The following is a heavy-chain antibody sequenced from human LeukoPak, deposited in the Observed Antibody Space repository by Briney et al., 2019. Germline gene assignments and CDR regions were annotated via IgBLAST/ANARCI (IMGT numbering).Heavy chain of an antibody. J-gene: IGHJ4*02. D-gene: IGHD2-2*01. CDR2: ISGSSSTI. CDR1: GFTFSSYS. V-gene: IGHV3-48*01. Sequence: GGSLRLSCAASGFTFSSYSMNWVRQAPGKGLEWVSYISGSSSTIYYADSVKGRFTISRDNAKNSLYLQMNSLRAEDTAVYYCATSSPRGRTYCSSTSCYADHFDYWGQGTLVTVSS. CDR3: ATSSPRGRTYCSSTSCYADHFDY.